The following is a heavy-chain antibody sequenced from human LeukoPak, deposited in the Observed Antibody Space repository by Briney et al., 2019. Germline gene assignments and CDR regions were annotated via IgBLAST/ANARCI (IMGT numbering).Heavy chain of an antibody. Sequence: PGGSLTLFCAVSGFPYNSYAESWVRQAPGKGLEWVSTITGSGDSTYYADSVKGRFTISRDNSKNTLYLQMNRLRAEDTAVYYCAKRDVHSSGGSIDYWGQGTLVTVSS. CDR3: AKRDVHSSGGSIDY. CDR1: GFPYNSYA. V-gene: IGHV3-23*01. CDR2: ITGSGDST. J-gene: IGHJ4*02. D-gene: IGHD2-15*01.